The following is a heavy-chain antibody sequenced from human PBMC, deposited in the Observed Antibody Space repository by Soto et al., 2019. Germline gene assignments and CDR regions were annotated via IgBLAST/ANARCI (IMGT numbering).Heavy chain of an antibody. D-gene: IGHD3-22*01. V-gene: IGHV3-23*01. CDR2: ISGSGGST. CDR1: GFTFSSYA. Sequence: GGSLRLCCAASGFTFSSYAMSWVRQAPGKGLEWVSAISGSGGSTYYADSVKGRFTISRDNSKNTLYLQMNSLRAEDTAVYYCAKDLGYYDSSGYYDPDYWGQGTLVTVSS. J-gene: IGHJ4*02. CDR3: AKDLGYYDSSGYYDPDY.